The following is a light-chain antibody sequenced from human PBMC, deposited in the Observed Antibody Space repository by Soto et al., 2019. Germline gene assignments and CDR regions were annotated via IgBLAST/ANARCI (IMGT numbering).Light chain of an antibody. J-gene: IGLJ2*01. CDR1: SSNIGTNT. V-gene: IGLV1-44*01. CDR3: AAWYDSLSGVL. CDR2: SNN. Sequence: QSVLTQPPSASGTPGQRVTISCSGSSSNIGTNTVHWYQQLPGTAPRLLLFSNNRRPSGVPDRFSGSKSGTSHSLAIRGLQSEDEADYYCAAWYDSLSGVLFGGGTKLTVL.